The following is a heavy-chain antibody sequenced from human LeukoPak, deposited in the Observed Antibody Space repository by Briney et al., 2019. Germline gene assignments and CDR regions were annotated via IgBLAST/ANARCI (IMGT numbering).Heavy chain of an antibody. CDR2: VSGGSAGST. J-gene: IGHJ4*02. CDR3: AQWSRYFDY. V-gene: IGHV3-23*01. D-gene: IGHD1-26*01. CDR1: GFTFSTYA. Sequence: PGGSLRLSCAASGFTFSTYAMSWVRQAPGKGLEWVSSVSGGSAGSTYYADSVKGRFTISRDNSKNTLYLQMNSLRAEDTALYFCAQWSRYFDYWGQGTLVTVSS.